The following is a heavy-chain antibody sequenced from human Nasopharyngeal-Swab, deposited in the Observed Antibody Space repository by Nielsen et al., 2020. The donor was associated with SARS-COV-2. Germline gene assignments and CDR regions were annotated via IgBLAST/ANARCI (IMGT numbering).Heavy chain of an antibody. D-gene: IGHD2-2*01. CDR3: ARYCSSTSCSLGMDV. CDR1: GGSFSGYY. Sequence: SETLSLTCAVYGGSFSGYYWSWIRQPPGKGLEWIVDLNHSGSTNYNPSLKSRVTISVDTSKNQFSLKLSSVTAADTAVYYCARYCSSTSCSLGMDVWGQGTTVTVSS. J-gene: IGHJ6*02. V-gene: IGHV4-34*01. CDR2: LNHSGST.